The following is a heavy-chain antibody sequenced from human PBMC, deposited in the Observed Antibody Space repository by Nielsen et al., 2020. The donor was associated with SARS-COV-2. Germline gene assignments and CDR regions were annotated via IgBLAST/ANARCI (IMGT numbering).Heavy chain of an antibody. CDR1: GFNFSDYY. Sequence: GEYLKIYCAAPGFNFSDYYMSWLRQAPGKGLEWVSYISSSGSTIYYADSVKGRFTISRDNAKNSLYLQMNSLRAEDTAVYYCARDHLLYYYMDVWGKGTTVTVSS. CDR3: ARDHLLYYYMDV. V-gene: IGHV3-11*04. CDR2: ISSSGSTI. J-gene: IGHJ6*03.